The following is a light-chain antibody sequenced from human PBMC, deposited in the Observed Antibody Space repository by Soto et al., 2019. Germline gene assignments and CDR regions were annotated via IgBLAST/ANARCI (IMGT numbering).Light chain of an antibody. CDR3: QQYLNTPYT. V-gene: IGKV4-1*01. CDR1: QSVLYSSNNKNY. CDR2: WAS. Sequence: DIVMTQSPDSLAVSLGERATINCKSSQSVLYSSNNKNYLAWYQQKPRQPPKLLIYWASTRESGVHDRFSGSGSGTDFTLTISSLQAEDVAVYYCQQYLNTPYTFGQGTKLEIK. J-gene: IGKJ2*01.